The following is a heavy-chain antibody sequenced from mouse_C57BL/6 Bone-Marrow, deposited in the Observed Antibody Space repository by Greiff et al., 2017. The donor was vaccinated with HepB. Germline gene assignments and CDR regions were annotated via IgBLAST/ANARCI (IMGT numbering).Heavy chain of an antibody. D-gene: IGHD4-1*02. J-gene: IGHJ2*01. V-gene: IGHV5-6*01. Sequence: EVKLMESGGDLVKPGGSLKLSCAASGFTFSSYGMSWVRQTPDKRLEWVATISSGGSYTYYPDSVKGRFTISRDNAKNTLYLQMSSLKSEDTAMYYCARVSTGTWYFDYWGQGTTLTVSS. CDR1: GFTFSSYG. CDR2: ISSGGSYT. CDR3: ARVSTGTWYFDY.